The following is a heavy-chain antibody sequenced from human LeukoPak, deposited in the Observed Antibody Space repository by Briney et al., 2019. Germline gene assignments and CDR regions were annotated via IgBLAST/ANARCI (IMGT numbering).Heavy chain of an antibody. CDR2: IYHSGSP. CDR3: ARDSLGSRTIDY. CDR1: GGSISSNNW. V-gene: IGHV4-4*02. Sequence: SETLSLTCAVSGGSISSNNWWGWVRQPPGKGLEWIGEIYHSGSPNYNPSLKSRVTISVDKSRNHFSLNLSSVTAADTAVYYCARDSLGSRTIDYWGQGTLVTVSS. D-gene: IGHD7-27*01. J-gene: IGHJ4*02.